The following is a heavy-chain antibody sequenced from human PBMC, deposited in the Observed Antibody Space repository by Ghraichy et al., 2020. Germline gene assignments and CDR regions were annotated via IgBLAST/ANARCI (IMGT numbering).Heavy chain of an antibody. Sequence: SETLSLTCTVSGDSINYYYWTWIRQPPGKGLEWIGYSYYSETANYNPSLKSRVTISVDMSMNQFSLSVTSVTAADTAVYYCARASYSGTSAEYWGQGTLVTVSS. CDR1: GDSINYYY. J-gene: IGHJ4*02. CDR3: ARASYSGTSAEY. CDR2: SYYSETA. D-gene: IGHD1-26*01. V-gene: IGHV4-59*01.